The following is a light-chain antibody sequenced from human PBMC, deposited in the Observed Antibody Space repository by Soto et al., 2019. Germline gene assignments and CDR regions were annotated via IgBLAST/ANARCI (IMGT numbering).Light chain of an antibody. J-gene: IGKJ1*01. CDR3: QQYNNWPRT. CDR2: GAS. CDR1: QSVSSD. V-gene: IGKV3-15*01. Sequence: EIVLTQYTGTLSLSPGEIATLSCMASQSVSSDLAWYHQKPGQAPRLLIYGASTRATGIPARFSGSGSGTEFTLTINSLQSEDFAVYYCQQYNNWPRTFGQGSKVDIK.